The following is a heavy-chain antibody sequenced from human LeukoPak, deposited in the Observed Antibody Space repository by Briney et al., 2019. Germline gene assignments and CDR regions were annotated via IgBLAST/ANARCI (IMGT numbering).Heavy chain of an antibody. CDR2: TRYDGSNE. D-gene: IGHD3-10*01. CDR3: ARGRYYGSGSYRYYMDV. J-gene: IGHJ6*03. CDR1: GFTFNTYG. V-gene: IGHV3-30*02. Sequence: PGGSLRLSCVASGFTFNTYGMHWVRQAPGKGLEWVAFTRYDGSNEYYADSVEGRSTISRDNSKNTLYLQMNSLRAEDTAVYYCARGRYYGSGSYRYYMDVWGKGTTVTVSS.